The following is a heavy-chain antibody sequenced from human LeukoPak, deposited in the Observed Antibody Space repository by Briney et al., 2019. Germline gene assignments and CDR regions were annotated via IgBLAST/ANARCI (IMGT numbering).Heavy chain of an antibody. Sequence: PSETLSLTCTVSGGSISSYYWSWIRQPPGKGLEWTGYIYYSGSTNYNPSLKSRVTISVDTSKNQFSLKLSSVTAADTAVYYCARDLTGYSYGYYFDYWGQGTLVTVSS. CDR2: IYYSGST. V-gene: IGHV4-59*12. J-gene: IGHJ4*02. D-gene: IGHD5-18*01. CDR1: GGSISSYY. CDR3: ARDLTGYSYGYYFDY.